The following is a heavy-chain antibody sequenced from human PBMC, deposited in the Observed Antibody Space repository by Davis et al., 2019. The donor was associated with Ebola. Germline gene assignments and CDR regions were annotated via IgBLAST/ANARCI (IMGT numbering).Heavy chain of an antibody. V-gene: IGHV1-69*13. Sequence: SVKVSCKASGGTFSSYAISWVRQAPGQGLEWMGGIIPIFGTANYAQKFQGRVTITADESTSTAYMELSSLRSDDTAVYYCARDLFRPRGTGGFDYWGQGTLVTVSS. D-gene: IGHD3-16*01. CDR3: ARDLFRPRGTGGFDY. CDR1: GGTFSSYA. J-gene: IGHJ4*02. CDR2: IIPIFGTA.